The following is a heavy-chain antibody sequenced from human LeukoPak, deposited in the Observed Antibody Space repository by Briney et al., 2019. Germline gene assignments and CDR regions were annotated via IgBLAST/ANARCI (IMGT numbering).Heavy chain of an antibody. V-gene: IGHV4-34*01. CDR3: ARGLVGYCSSTSCYCYFDY. CDR2: INHSGST. J-gene: IGHJ4*02. CDR1: GGSFSGYY. Sequence: SETLSLTCAVYGGSFSGYYWSWIRHPPGKGLEWIGEINHSGSTNYNPSLKSRVTISVDTSKNQFSLKLSSVTAADTAVYYCARGLVGYCSSTSCYCYFDYWGQGTLVTVSS. D-gene: IGHD2-2*01.